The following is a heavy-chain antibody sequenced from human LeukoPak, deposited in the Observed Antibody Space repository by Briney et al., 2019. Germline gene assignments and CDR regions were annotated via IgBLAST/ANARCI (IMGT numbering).Heavy chain of an antibody. CDR2: INPSGGST. CDR1: GYTFTSYY. Sequence: ASVKVSCKASGYTFTSYYMHWVRQAPGQGLEWMGIINPSGGSTSYAQKFQGRVTMTEDTSTDTAYMELSSLRSGDTAVYYCATTAVAGTYEGNFDYWGQGTLVTVSS. V-gene: IGHV1-46*01. D-gene: IGHD6-19*01. J-gene: IGHJ4*02. CDR3: ATTAVAGTYEGNFDY.